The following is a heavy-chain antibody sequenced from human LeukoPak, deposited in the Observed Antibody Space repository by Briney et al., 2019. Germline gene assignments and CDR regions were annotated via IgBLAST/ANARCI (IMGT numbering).Heavy chain of an antibody. V-gene: IGHV3-23*01. D-gene: IGHD2-15*01. CDR3: AKAISVCSGGSCYSGTDY. CDR1: GFTFSNYV. CDR2: ISGSGGST. J-gene: IGHJ4*02. Sequence: PGGSLRLSCAASGFTFSNYVINWVRRAPGKWLEWVSTISGSGGSTYYADSVKGRFAVSRDNSKSTLYLQMNSLRAEDTAVYYCAKAISVCSGGSCYSGTDYWGQGTLVTVSS.